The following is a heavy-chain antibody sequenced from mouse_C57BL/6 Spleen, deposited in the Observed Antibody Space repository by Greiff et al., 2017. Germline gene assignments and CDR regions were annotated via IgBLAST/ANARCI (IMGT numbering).Heavy chain of an antibody. CDR2: INYDGSST. J-gene: IGHJ4*01. CDR1: GFTFSDYY. CDR3: ARDSRDYYAMDY. D-gene: IGHD6-1*01. Sequence: DVQLQESEGGLVQPGSSMKLSCTASGFTFSDYYMAWVRQVPEKGLEWVANINYDGSSTYYLDSLKSRFIISRDNAKNILYLQMSSLKSEDTATYYCARDSRDYYAMDYWGQGTSVTVSS. V-gene: IGHV5-16*01.